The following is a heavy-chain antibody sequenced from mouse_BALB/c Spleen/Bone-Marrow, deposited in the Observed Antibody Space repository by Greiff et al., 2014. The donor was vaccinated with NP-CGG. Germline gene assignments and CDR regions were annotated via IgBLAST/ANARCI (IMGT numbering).Heavy chain of an antibody. J-gene: IGHJ2*01. V-gene: IGHV1-69*01. D-gene: IGHD2-4*01. CDR1: GYTFTDYW. CDR3: ARTGYDYYFDY. CDR2: IDTSDSYT. Sequence: ESGAELVMPGASVKMSCKASGYTFTDYWMHWVKQRRGQGLEWIGAIDTSDSYTSYNQKFKGKATLTVDESSSTAYMQLSSLTSEDSAVYYCARTGYDYYFDYWGQGTTLTVSS.